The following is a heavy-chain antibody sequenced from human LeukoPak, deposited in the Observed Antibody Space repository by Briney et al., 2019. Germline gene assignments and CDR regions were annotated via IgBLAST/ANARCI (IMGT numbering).Heavy chain of an antibody. Sequence: SQTLSLTCTVSGGSISSGSYYWSWIRQPAGKGLEWIGRIYTSGSTNYNPSLKSRVTISVDTSKNQFSLKLSSVTAADTAVYYCARDASQQLGNWFDPWGQGTLVTVSS. V-gene: IGHV4-61*02. J-gene: IGHJ5*02. CDR2: IYTSGST. D-gene: IGHD6-13*01. CDR3: ARDASQQLGNWFDP. CDR1: GGSISSGSYY.